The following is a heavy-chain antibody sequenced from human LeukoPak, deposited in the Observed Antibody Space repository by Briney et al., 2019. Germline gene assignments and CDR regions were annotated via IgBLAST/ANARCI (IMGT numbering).Heavy chain of an antibody. Sequence: SETLSLTCSVSGGSLSSGGSFWSWIRQRPGKGLEWIGYIYYSGSTSYNPSLKSRVTISLDTSENQFSLKLTSVTAADTAVYYCARNSLGIWYFDLWGRGTLVTVSS. D-gene: IGHD7-27*01. J-gene: IGHJ2*01. CDR3: ARNSLGIWYFDL. CDR1: GGSLSSGGSF. CDR2: IYYSGST. V-gene: IGHV4-31*03.